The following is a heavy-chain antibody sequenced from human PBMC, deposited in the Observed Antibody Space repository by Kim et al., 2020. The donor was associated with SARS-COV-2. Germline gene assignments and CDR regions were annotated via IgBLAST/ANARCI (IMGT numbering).Heavy chain of an antibody. V-gene: IGHV4-59*13. CDR3: ARDNKWLRNFDY. D-gene: IGHD5-12*01. Sequence: SETLSLTCTVSGGSISSYYWSWIRQPPGKGLEWIGYIYYSGSTNYNPSLKSRVTISVDTSKNQFSLKLSSVTAADTAVYYCARDNKWLRNFDYWGQGTLVTVSS. CDR2: IYYSGST. J-gene: IGHJ4*02. CDR1: GGSISSYY.